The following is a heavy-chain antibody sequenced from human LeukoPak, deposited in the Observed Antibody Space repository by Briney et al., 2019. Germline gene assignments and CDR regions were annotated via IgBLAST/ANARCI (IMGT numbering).Heavy chain of an antibody. CDR2: ISGSGGST. J-gene: IGHJ4*02. CDR3: AKDPRVGSRVATPCH. Sequence: GESLKISCAASEFTFTSYAMSWVRQAPGKGLEWVSAISGSGGSTYYADSVKGRFTISRDNSKSTLFLQMNSLRPEDTAVYYCAKDPRVGSRVATPCHWGQGTLVTVSS. D-gene: IGHD5-24*01. CDR1: EFTFTSYA. V-gene: IGHV3-23*01.